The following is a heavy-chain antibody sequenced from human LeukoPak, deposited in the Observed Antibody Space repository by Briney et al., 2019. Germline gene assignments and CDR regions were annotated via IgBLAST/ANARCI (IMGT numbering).Heavy chain of an antibody. CDR1: GYTFTSYY. CDR3: ARERSENWFDP. CDR2: INPSGGST. V-gene: IGHV1-46*01. J-gene: IGHJ5*02. Sequence: ASVKVSCKSSGYTFTSYYICWVRQAPGQGLEWMGIINPSGGSTSYAQKFQGRVTMTRDTSTNTVYMELSSLRSEDTAVYYCARERSENWFDPWGQGTLVTVSS. D-gene: IGHD1-14*01.